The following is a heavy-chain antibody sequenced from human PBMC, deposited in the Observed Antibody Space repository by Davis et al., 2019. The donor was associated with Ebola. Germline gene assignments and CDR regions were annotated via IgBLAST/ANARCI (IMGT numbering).Heavy chain of an antibody. CDR3: VREWFGETD. CDR2: LGTSADT. V-gene: IGHV3-23*01. Sequence: PGGSLRLSCAASGFIFSSYVMSWVRQAPGKGLEWVSTLGTSADTYYADSVKGRFTISRDNSKNTLYLQMNGLRVEDTAVYYCVREWFGETDWGQGTLVTVSS. J-gene: IGHJ4*02. D-gene: IGHD3-10*01. CDR1: GFIFSSYV.